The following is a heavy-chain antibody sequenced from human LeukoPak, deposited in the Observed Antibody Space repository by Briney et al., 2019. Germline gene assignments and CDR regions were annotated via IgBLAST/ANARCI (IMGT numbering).Heavy chain of an antibody. CDR3: ARLRGFTIAPKYYYMDV. Sequence: SETLSLTCAVYGGSFSGYYWSWIRQPPGKGLEWIGEINHGGSTNYNPSLKSRVTISVDTSKNQFSLKLSSVTAADTAMYYCARLRGFTIAPKYYYMDVWGKGTTVTVSS. V-gene: IGHV4-34*01. CDR2: INHGGST. D-gene: IGHD5-24*01. J-gene: IGHJ6*03. CDR1: GGSFSGYY.